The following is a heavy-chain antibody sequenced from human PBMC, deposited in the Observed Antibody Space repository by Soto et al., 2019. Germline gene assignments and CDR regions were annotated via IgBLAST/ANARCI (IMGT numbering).Heavy chain of an antibody. Sequence: GGSLRLSCAASGFTFSSYWMSWVRQAPGKGLEWVANIKQDGSEKYYADSVKGRFTISRDNAKNSLYLQMNSLRAEETAVYYCASDRIAAAGTSYYYYGMDVWGQGTTVTVSS. CDR2: IKQDGSEK. V-gene: IGHV3-7*05. CDR3: ASDRIAAAGTSYYYYGMDV. J-gene: IGHJ6*02. CDR1: GFTFSSYW. D-gene: IGHD6-13*01.